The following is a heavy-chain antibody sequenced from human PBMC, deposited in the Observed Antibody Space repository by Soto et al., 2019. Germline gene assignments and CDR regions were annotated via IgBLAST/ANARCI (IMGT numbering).Heavy chain of an antibody. CDR2: IIPIFGTA. D-gene: IGHD1-1*01. J-gene: IGHJ6*02. Sequence: SVKVSCKASGGTFSSYAISWVRQAPGQGLEWMGGIIPIFGTANYAQKFQGRVTMTADESTNTAYMELSSLRSEDTAVYYCAMNWNRDYYYGMDVWGQGTTVTVSS. V-gene: IGHV1-69*13. CDR3: AMNWNRDYYYGMDV. CDR1: GGTFSSYA.